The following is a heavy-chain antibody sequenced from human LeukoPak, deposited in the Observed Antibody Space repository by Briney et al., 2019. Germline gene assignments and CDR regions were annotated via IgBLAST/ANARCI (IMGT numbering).Heavy chain of an antibody. D-gene: IGHD3-3*01. CDR2: IYTGGST. V-gene: IGHV4-4*07. CDR3: ASTIRIFANDY. Sequence: SETLSLTCTVSGGSISGYYWSWVRQPAGQGLEWIGRIYTGGSTNYNPSLKSRLTMSVDTSKNQFSLKLSSVTAADTAVYYCASTIRIFANDYWGQGTLVTVSS. CDR1: GGSISGYY. J-gene: IGHJ4*02.